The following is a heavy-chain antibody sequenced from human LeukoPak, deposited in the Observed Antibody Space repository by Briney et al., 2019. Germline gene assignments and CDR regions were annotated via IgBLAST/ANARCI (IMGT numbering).Heavy chain of an antibody. Sequence: ASVKVSCKASGYTFSNYYMHWVRQAPGQGLEWMGIINPSGGNTIYAQKFQSRVTMTRDTSTSTVCMEVSSLRSEDTAVYYCARGGWIPAAATDYWGQGTLVPVSS. CDR3: ARGGWIPAAATDY. V-gene: IGHV1-46*03. CDR1: GYTFSNYY. J-gene: IGHJ4*02. D-gene: IGHD6-13*01. CDR2: INPSGGNT.